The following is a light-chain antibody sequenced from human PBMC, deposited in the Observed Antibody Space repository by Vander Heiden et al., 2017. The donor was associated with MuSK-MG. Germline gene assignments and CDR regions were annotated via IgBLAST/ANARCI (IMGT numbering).Light chain of an antibody. CDR1: QSVLYSSNNKNY. CDR3: QRYYTIPFT. J-gene: IGKJ3*01. CDR2: WAS. Sequence: DIVMTQSPDSLAVSLGERATINCRPSQSVLYSSNNKNYLAWYQQKPGQPPKLLIYWASTRESGVPDRFSGSGSGTDFTLTISSLQAEDVAVYYCQRYYTIPFTFGPGTKVDIK. V-gene: IGKV4-1*01.